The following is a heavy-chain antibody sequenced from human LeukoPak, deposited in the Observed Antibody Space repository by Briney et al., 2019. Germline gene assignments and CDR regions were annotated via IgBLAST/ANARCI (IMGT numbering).Heavy chain of an antibody. J-gene: IGHJ4*02. V-gene: IGHV4-34*01. CDR1: GGSFSGYY. CDR3: ARGPTKYYFDY. D-gene: IGHD2-8*01. Sequence: PSETLSLTCAVYGGSFSGYYWSWIRQPPGKGLEWIGEINHSGSTNYNPSLKSRVTISVDTSKNQFSLKLSSVTAADTAVYYCARGPTKYYFDYWGQGTLVTVSS. CDR2: INHSGST.